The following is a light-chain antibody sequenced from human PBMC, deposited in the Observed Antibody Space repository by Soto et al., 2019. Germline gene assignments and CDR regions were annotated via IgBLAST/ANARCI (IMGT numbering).Light chain of an antibody. Sequence: DIQMTQSPSTLSASVRDKVTITSRASQSISSWLAWYQHKPGIAPKLLIYKASTLETGVPPRFSGSGSGTEFTLTISSLQPDDFATYHCQKYNSYSSITFGQGTRLEIK. CDR3: QKYNSYSSIT. V-gene: IGKV1-5*03. J-gene: IGKJ5*01. CDR2: KAS. CDR1: QSISSW.